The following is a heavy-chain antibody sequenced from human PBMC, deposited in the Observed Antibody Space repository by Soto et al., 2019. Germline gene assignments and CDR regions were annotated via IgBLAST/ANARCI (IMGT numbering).Heavy chain of an antibody. D-gene: IGHD6-13*01. J-gene: IGHJ1*01. CDR3: ARPTPYRTTWYYGYFQH. CDR1: GASISSNDYY. V-gene: IGHV4-39*01. Sequence: SETLSLTCTVSGASISSNDYYWGWIRQPPGKGLEWIGSINYSGSTYYNPSLKSRVTISVDTSKNQFSLNLSSVTAADTAVYYCARPTPYRTTWYYGYFQHWGQGTLVT. CDR2: INYSGST.